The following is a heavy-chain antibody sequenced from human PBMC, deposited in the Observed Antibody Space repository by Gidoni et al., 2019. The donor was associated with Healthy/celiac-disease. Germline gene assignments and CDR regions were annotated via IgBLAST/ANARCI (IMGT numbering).Heavy chain of an antibody. CDR1: GYTFTSYG. D-gene: IGHD3-22*01. CDR2: ISAYNGNT. V-gene: IGHV1-18*01. CDR3: ARDLPALIPDSSGYYYDPLFDY. Sequence: QVQLVQSGAEVKKPGASVKVSCKASGYTFTSYGISWVRQAPGQGLEWMGWISAYNGNTNYAQKLQGRVTMTTDTSTSTAYMELRSLRSDDTAVYYCARDLPALIPDSSGYYYDPLFDYWGQGTLVTVSS. J-gene: IGHJ4*02.